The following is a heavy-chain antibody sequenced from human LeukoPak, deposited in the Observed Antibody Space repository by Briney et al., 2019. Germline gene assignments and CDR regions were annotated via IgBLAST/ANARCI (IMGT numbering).Heavy chain of an antibody. V-gene: IGHV3-23*01. CDR1: GFTFSSYA. CDR2: ISGSGGST. J-gene: IGHJ4*02. Sequence: GGSLRLSCAASGFTFSSYAMSWVRQAPGKGLEWVSAISGSGGSTYYADSVKGRFTISRDNSKNTLYLQNSLRAEDTAVYYCAKDLQTDGYSYGNDDYWSQGTLVTVSS. CDR3: AKDLQTDGYSYGNDDY. D-gene: IGHD5-18*01.